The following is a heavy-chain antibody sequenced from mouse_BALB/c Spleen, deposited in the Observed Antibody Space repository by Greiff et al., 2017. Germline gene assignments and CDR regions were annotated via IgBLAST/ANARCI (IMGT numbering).Heavy chain of an antibody. CDR2: IWAGGST. Sequence: VNVVESGPGLVAPSQSLSITCTVSGFSLTSYGVHWVRQPPGKGLEWLGVIWAGGSTNYNSALMSRLSISKDNSKSQVFLKMNSLQTDDTAMYYCARDHRNYRAAMDYWGQGTSVTVSS. CDR1: GFSLTSYG. J-gene: IGHJ4*01. CDR3: ARDHRNYRAAMDY. D-gene: IGHD2-1*01. V-gene: IGHV2-9*02.